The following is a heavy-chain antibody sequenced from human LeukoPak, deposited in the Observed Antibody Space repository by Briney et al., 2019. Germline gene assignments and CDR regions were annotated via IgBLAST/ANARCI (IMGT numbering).Heavy chain of an antibody. V-gene: IGHV3-74*01. Sequence: GGPLRLSCAASGFPFSGYWMYWLRQAPGKGMVWVPRTKPDGSYTSYADFVKGRFTTSRDNAKNTLYLQLSSLRAEDTAVYYCARDYSSVPEYWGQGTLVTVSS. CDR2: TKPDGSYT. D-gene: IGHD6-19*01. CDR1: GFPFSGYW. CDR3: ARDYSSVPEY. J-gene: IGHJ4*02.